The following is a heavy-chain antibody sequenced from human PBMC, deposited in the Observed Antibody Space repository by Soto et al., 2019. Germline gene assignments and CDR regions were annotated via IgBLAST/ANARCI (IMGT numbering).Heavy chain of an antibody. CDR2: IHDRGST. Sequence: QVQLQESGPGLEKPSGTLSLTCAVSGGSISNNRWWTWVRQAPGKGLEWIGEIHDRGSTNYNLSPKSRATGTIDRSKNQFSLEMRAATAADTAVYYCAGQWAAGYGAFDPWGQGTLVTVSS. J-gene: IGHJ5*02. CDR3: AGQWAAGYGAFDP. D-gene: IGHD3-9*01. CDR1: GGSISNNRW. V-gene: IGHV4-4*02.